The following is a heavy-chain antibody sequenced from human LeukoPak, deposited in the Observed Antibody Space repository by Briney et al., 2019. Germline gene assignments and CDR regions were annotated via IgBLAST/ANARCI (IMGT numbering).Heavy chain of an antibody. Sequence: QPGGSLRLSCAASGFTFSSYAMSWVRQAPGKGLEWVSAISGSGGSTYYADSVKGRFTISRDNSKNTLYLQMNSLRAEDTAVYYCAKEAAARHIYYYYMDVWGKGTTVTVSS. V-gene: IGHV3-23*01. CDR2: ISGSGGST. J-gene: IGHJ6*03. CDR1: GFTFSSYA. D-gene: IGHD6-25*01. CDR3: AKEAAARHIYYYYMDV.